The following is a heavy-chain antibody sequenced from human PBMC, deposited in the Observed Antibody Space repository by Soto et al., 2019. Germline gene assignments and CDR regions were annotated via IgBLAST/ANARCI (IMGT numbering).Heavy chain of an antibody. CDR2: FIPVYRTL. Sequence: QVQLVQSGAEVKKPGSSVKVSCKASGGSFGNSAINWVRQTPGQGLEWLGGFIPVYRTLNYAQKFQGRVTMTADASTGYAYMTLSSLASDDTAFYYCATGVIWIGYFTVDSWGQGTRVTVSS. CDR3: ATGVIWIGYFTVDS. CDR1: GGSFGNSA. D-gene: IGHD3-3*01. J-gene: IGHJ4*02. V-gene: IGHV1-69*01.